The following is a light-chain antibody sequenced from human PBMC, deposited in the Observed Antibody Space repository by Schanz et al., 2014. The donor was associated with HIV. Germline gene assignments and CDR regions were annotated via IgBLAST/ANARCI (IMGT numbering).Light chain of an antibody. CDR1: QSISPW. CDR2: GAS. CDR3: LQYNHYGYT. J-gene: IGKJ2*01. Sequence: DIQMTQSPSTLSASVGDRVTITCRASQSISPWLAWYQQKPGKTPKLLIYGASTLESGVPSRFSGSGSGTDFTLTISSLQPDDFATYYCLQYNHYGYTFGQGTQLEIK. V-gene: IGKV1-5*03.